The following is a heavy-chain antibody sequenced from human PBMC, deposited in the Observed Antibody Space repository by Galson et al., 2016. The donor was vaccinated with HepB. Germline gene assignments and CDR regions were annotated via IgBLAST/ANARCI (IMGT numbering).Heavy chain of an antibody. D-gene: IGHD3-3*01. CDR1: GFSVYV. CDR3: AKDLHYEIARSSSDFWRGLARRQSAGDSDMDV. J-gene: IGHJ6*02. CDR2: FSGYDSSA. Sequence: SLRLSCAASGFSVYVMSWVRQAPGKGLEWVATFSGYDSSAFYADSVKGRFTIARDSSKKTLLLQMNSLRVDDTARYFCAKDLHYEIARSSSDFWRGLARRQSAGDSDMDVWGQGTTVIVSS. V-gene: IGHV3-23*01.